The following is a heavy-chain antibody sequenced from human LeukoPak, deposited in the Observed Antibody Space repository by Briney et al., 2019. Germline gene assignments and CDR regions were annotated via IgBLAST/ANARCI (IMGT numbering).Heavy chain of an antibody. CDR2: IYYSGST. Sequence: PSETLSLTCTVSGGSISSSSYYWGWIRQPPGKGLEWLGSIYYSGSTYYNPSLKSRVTISVDTSKNQFSLKLSSVTAADTAVYYCAREVAVAGIDLDYWGQGTLVTVSS. J-gene: IGHJ4*02. V-gene: IGHV4-39*07. D-gene: IGHD6-19*01. CDR3: AREVAVAGIDLDY. CDR1: GGSISSSSYY.